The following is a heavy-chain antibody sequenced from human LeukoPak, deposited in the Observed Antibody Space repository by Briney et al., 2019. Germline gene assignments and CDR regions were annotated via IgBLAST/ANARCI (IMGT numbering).Heavy chain of an antibody. Sequence: GSLRLSCAASGFTFSTYWLTWVRQAPGKGLEWVANIADDGTVKYYVDSVKGRFTISRDNAKNSLYLQMNSLRGEDTAVYYCARDLTVKYNDLYYDAFDIWGQGTLVTVSS. J-gene: IGHJ3*02. CDR1: GFTFSTYW. CDR2: IADDGTVK. V-gene: IGHV3-7*01. CDR3: ARDLTVKYNDLYYDAFDI. D-gene: IGHD3/OR15-3a*01.